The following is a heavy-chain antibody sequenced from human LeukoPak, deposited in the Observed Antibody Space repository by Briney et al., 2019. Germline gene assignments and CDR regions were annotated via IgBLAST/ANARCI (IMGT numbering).Heavy chain of an antibody. CDR3: AHPLEEQWLVAFDY. CDR1: GFSLSTSGVG. J-gene: IGHJ4*02. V-gene: IGHV2-5*01. Sequence: SGPTLVKPTQTLTLTCTFSGFSLSTSGVGVGWIRQPPGKALEWLALIYWSGDKRYSPSLKSRLTITKDTSKNQVVLTMTNMDPVDTATYYCAHPLEEQWLVAFDYWGQGTPVTVSS. CDR2: IYWSGDK. D-gene: IGHD6-19*01.